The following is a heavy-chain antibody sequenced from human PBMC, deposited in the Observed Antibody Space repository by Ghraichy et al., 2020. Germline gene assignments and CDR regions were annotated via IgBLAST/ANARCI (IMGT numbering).Heavy chain of an antibody. J-gene: IGHJ4*02. CDR1: GFTFSNYI. V-gene: IGHV3-23*01. CDR2: IGGSGDYT. CDR3: AKEFPSNQYYCSGGNCYLGDY. D-gene: IGHD2-15*01. Sequence: GGSLRLSCAASGFTFSNYIMSWVRQAPGKGLEWVSIIGGSGDYTYYADSVKGRFTISRDNSENTLYLQMNSLRAEDTAVYYCAKEFPSNQYYCSGGNCYLGDYWGQGTLVTVSS.